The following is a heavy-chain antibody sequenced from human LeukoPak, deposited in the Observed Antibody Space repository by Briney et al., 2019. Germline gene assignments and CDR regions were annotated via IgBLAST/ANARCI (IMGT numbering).Heavy chain of an antibody. Sequence: GGSLRLSCAASGFTFSSYGMHWVRQAPGKGLEWVAVIWYDGSNKYYVDSVKGRFTISRDNSKNTLYLQMNSLRAEDKAVYYCARGAYGSGTYHDFDIWGQGTMVTVSS. V-gene: IGHV3-33*01. CDR3: ARGAYGSGTYHDFDI. J-gene: IGHJ3*02. CDR2: IWYDGSNK. CDR1: GFTFSSYG. D-gene: IGHD3-10*01.